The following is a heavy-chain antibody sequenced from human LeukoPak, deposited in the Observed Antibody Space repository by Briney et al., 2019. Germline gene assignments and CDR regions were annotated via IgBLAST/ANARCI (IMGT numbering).Heavy chain of an antibody. V-gene: IGHV3-20*04. D-gene: IGHD1-7*01. J-gene: IGHJ4*02. CDR2: INWNGRSR. CDR1: GFTFNDSG. CDR3: ARPLGITGTTPFDF. Sequence: PGGSLRLSCVASGFTFNDSGMSWVRQAPGKGLGWISGINWNGRSRGYADSVKGRFTISRDNAKNSLYLEMNSLRAEDTALYFCARPLGITGTTPFDFWGQGTRVTVSS.